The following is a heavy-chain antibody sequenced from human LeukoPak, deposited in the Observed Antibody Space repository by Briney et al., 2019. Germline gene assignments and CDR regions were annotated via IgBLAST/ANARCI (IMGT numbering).Heavy chain of an antibody. D-gene: IGHD6-13*01. Sequence: SETLSLTCTVSGGSISSYYWSWIRQPPGKGLEWIGYIYYSGSTNYNPSLKSRVTISVDRSQNQFSLKLNSVTAADTAVYYCTRGGGIAAAGQDYWGQGTLVTVSS. J-gene: IGHJ4*02. CDR1: GGSISSYY. V-gene: IGHV4-59*12. CDR3: TRGGGIAAAGQDY. CDR2: IYYSGST.